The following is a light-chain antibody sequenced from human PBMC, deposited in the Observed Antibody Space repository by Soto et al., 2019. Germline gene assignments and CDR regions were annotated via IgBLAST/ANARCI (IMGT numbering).Light chain of an antibody. CDR2: ANK. J-gene: IGLJ2*01. CDR3: AAWDDSLNGVV. Sequence: QSVLTQPPSGSGTPGQRVTISCSGASSSIGINIVNWYQQLPGAAPKLLIYANKQRPSGVPDRFSGSKSGTSASLAVSGLQSDDEADYYCAAWDDSLNGVVFGGGTKLTVL. V-gene: IGLV1-44*01. CDR1: SSSIGINI.